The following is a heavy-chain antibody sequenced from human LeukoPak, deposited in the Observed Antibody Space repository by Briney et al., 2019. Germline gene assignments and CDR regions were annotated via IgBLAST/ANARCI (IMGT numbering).Heavy chain of an antibody. CDR3: ARGVLRYFDWPDY. CDR1: GFTFSSYA. J-gene: IGHJ4*02. Sequence: GGSLRLSCAASGFTFSSYAMHRVRQAPGKGLEWVAVISYDGSNKYYADSVKGRFTTSRDNSKNTLYLQMNSLRAEDTAVYYCARGVLRYFDWPDYWGQGTLVTVSS. D-gene: IGHD3-9*01. CDR2: ISYDGSNK. V-gene: IGHV3-30*04.